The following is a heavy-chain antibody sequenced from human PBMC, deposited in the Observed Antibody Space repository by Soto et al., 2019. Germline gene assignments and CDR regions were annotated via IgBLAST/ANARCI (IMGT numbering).Heavy chain of an antibody. CDR1: GYSFTSYW. V-gene: IGHV5-10-1*01. D-gene: IGHD3-3*01. Sequence: LKISCKGSGYSFTSYWISWVRQMPGKGLEWMGRIDPSDSYTNYSPSFQGHVTISADKSISTAYLQWSSLKASDTAMYYCVSDFWSGYNYYYYGMDVWGQGTTVTVSS. CDR3: VSDFWSGYNYYYYGMDV. CDR2: IDPSDSYT. J-gene: IGHJ6*02.